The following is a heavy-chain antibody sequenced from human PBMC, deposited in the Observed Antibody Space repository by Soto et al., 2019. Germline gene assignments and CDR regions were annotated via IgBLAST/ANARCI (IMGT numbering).Heavy chain of an antibody. J-gene: IGHJ6*03. D-gene: IGHD3-10*01. CDR1: GKSFSGYY. Sequence: PTETLSLTSAVYGKSFSGYYLILFRQPPGKGLEWIGEINHSGSTNYNPSLKSRVTISVDTSKNQFSLKLSSVTAADTAVYYCAVWFGESNYYYYMDVWGKGTTVTVSS. CDR2: INHSGST. CDR3: AVWFGESNYYYYMDV. V-gene: IGHV4-34*01.